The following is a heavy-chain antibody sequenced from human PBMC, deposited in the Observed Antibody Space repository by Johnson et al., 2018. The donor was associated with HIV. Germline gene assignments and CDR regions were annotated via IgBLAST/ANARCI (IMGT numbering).Heavy chain of an antibody. D-gene: IGHD2-8*01. V-gene: IGHV3-23*04. CDR1: GFTFSSYA. Sequence: VQLVESGGGLVQPGGSLRLSCAASGFTFSSYAMSWVRQAPGKGLEWVSAISGSGGSTYYADSVKGRFTISRDNSKNTLYLQMNSLRAEDTAVYYCARSQGGGRILYYAFDIWGQGTMVTVSS. CDR3: ARSQGGGRILYYAFDI. CDR2: ISGSGGST. J-gene: IGHJ3*02.